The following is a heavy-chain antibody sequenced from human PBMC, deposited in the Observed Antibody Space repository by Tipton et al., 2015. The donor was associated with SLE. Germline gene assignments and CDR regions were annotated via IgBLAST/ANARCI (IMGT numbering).Heavy chain of an antibody. CDR1: GGSMSSYY. CDR3: VRLRSKVLIDY. V-gene: IGHV4-59*12. Sequence: TLSLTCTASGGSMSSYYWSWIRHPPGKGPEWIGTIYYSGSTYYYPSLKSRITISVDTSKNQFSLEVRSVTAADTAVYYCVRLRSKVLIDYWGQGTLVTVSS. D-gene: IGHD2-8*01. CDR2: IYYSGST. J-gene: IGHJ4*02.